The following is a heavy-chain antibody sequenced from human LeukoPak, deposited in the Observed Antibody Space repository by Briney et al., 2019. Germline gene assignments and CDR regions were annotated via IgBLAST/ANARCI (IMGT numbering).Heavy chain of an antibody. CDR1: GFTFSDYY. V-gene: IGHV3-11*01. D-gene: IGHD3-3*01. CDR3: ARELALSGYPTDDAFDI. CDR2: ITGSGGTI. Sequence: KPGGSLRLSCAASGFTFSDYYMTWIRQAPGKGLEWVSYITGSGGTIYYADSVKGRFTISRDNAKKSLYLQMNSLRAEDTAVYYCARELALSGYPTDDAFDIWGQGTMVTVSS. J-gene: IGHJ3*02.